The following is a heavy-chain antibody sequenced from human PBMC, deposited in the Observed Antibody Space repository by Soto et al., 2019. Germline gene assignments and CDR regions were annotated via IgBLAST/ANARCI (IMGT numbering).Heavy chain of an antibody. CDR3: PHSGASRIFDY. J-gene: IGHJ4*02. CDR1: GFSLTTNGVG. CDR2: IYWDDDK. D-gene: IGHD3-16*01. Sequence: QITLKESGPTLVKPTQTLTLTCTFSGFSLTTNGVGVGWIRQPPGKALEWLALIYWDDDKRYIPSLQSRLTITKDDSKIQVVLTMSTVDPVDTATYYFPHSGASRIFDYWGQGSLVAVSS. V-gene: IGHV2-5*02.